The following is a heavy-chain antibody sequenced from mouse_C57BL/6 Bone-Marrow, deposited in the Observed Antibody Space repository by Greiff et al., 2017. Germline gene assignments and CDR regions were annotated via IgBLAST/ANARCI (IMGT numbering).Heavy chain of an antibody. Sequence: VQLVESGPELVKPGASVKISCKASGYAFSSSWMNWVKQRPGKGLEWIGRIYPGDGDTNYNGKFKGKATLTADKSSSTAYMQLSSLTSEDSAVYFCARNGYYFDYGGQGTTLTVSS. CDR1: GYAFSSSW. J-gene: IGHJ2*01. CDR2: IYPGDGDT. D-gene: IGHD2-2*01. CDR3: ARNGYYFDY. V-gene: IGHV1-82*01.